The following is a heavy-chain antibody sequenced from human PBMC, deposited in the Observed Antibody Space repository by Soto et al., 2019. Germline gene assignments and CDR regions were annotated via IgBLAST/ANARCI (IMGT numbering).Heavy chain of an antibody. CDR3: AARPYYYYGLDV. CDR1: GGSISTPGYC. V-gene: IGHV4-30-2*01. Sequence: SETLSLTCTVSGGSISTPGYCWSWIRQPPGKAPEWIGYVYHNGNAYLKPSLKSRVTISLDGAKSQFSLKMTSVTAADTGLYYCAARPYYYYGLDVWGQGTTVTVSS. J-gene: IGHJ6*02. CDR2: VYHNGNA.